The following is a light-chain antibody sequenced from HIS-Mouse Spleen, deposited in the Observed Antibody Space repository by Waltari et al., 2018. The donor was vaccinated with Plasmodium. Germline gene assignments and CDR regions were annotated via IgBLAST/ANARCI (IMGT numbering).Light chain of an antibody. J-gene: IGKJ2*01. Sequence: EIVLTQSPGTLSLSPGARATLSCRASQSVSSSYLAWYQQKPGQSPRLRIYGASSRATGIPDRFSGIGSGTDFTLTISRLEPEDFAVYYCQQYGSSPYTFGQGTKLEIK. V-gene: IGKV3-20*01. CDR1: QSVSSSY. CDR2: GAS. CDR3: QQYGSSPYT.